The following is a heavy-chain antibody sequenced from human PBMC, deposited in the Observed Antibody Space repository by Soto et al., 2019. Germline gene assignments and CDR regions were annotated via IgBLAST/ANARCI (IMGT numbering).Heavy chain of an antibody. CDR3: ARELTGGLRFLGVGMDV. CDR2: IYYSGST. D-gene: IGHD3-3*01. J-gene: IGHJ6*02. CDR1: GGSISSGGYY. V-gene: IGHV4-31*03. Sequence: SETLSLTCTVSGGSISSGGYYWSWIRQHPGKGLEWIGYIYYSGSTYYNPSLKSRVTISVDTSKNQFSLKLSSVTAADTAVYYCARELTGGLRFLGVGMDVWGQGTTVTVSS.